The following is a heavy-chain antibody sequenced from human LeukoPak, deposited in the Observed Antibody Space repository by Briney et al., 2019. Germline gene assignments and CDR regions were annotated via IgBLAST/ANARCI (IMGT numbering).Heavy chain of an antibody. V-gene: IGHV3-30-3*01. CDR3: ARVSSGWQNFDY. CDR2: ISYDGSNK. D-gene: IGHD6-19*01. Sequence: GRSLRLSCAASGFTFSSYAMHWVRQAPGKRLEWVAVISYDGSNKYYADSVKGRFTISRDNSKNTLYLQMNSLRAEDTAVYYCARVSSGWQNFDYWGQGTQVTVSS. J-gene: IGHJ4*02. CDR1: GFTFSSYA.